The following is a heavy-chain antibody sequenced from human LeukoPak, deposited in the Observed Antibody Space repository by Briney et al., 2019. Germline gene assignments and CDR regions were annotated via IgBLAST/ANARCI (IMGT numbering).Heavy chain of an antibody. CDR2: IYTSGST. Sequence: SQTLSLTCTVSGGSISSGSYYWSWIRQPAGTGLEWIGRIYTSGSTNYNPSLKSRVTISVDTSKNQFSLKLSSVTAADTAVYYCARARSVYCSGGSCYWFDPWSQGTLVTVSS. V-gene: IGHV4-61*02. J-gene: IGHJ5*02. D-gene: IGHD2-15*01. CDR1: GGSISSGSYY. CDR3: ARARSVYCSGGSCYWFDP.